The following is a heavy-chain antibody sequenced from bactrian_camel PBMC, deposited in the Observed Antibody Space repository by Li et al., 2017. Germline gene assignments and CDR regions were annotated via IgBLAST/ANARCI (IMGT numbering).Heavy chain of an antibody. CDR2: ISSDGRT. Sequence: VQLVESGGGSVQAGGSLRLSCTVPGFAFDSDMGWFRLAPGNECELVSTISSDGRTYYSDSVKGRFTIPQDKAKNTMYLQMSSLKPEDTAMYYCASHPVARCARDSKWFFWGQGTQVTVS. J-gene: IGHJ4*01. V-gene: IGHV3S55*01. CDR1: GFAFDSD. D-gene: IGHD2*01. CDR3: ASHPVARCARDSKWFF.